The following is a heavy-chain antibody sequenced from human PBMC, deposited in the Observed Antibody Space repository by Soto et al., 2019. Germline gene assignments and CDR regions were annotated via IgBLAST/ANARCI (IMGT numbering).Heavy chain of an antibody. D-gene: IGHD3-10*01. J-gene: IGHJ6*03. CDR1: GYTFTSYA. V-gene: IGHV1-3*01. CDR3: ARDHVTMVRGVINYYYYYMDV. CDR2: INAGNGNT. Sequence: ASVKVSCKASGYTFTSYAMHWVRQAPGQRLEWMGWINAGNGNTKYSQKFQGRVTITRDTSASTAYMELSSLRSEDTAVYYCARDHVTMVRGVINYYYYYMDVWGKGTTVTVSS.